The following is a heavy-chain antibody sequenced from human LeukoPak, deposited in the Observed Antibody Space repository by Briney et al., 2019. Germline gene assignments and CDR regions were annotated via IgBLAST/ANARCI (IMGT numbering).Heavy chain of an antibody. Sequence: PGGSLRLSCAASGFTFSSYGMHWVRQAPGKGLEWVVVISYDGSNKFYADSVKGRFTISRDNSKNTLYLQMNSLRGEDTAVYYCAKEPGYYFDYWGRGTLVTVSS. CDR3: AKEPGYYFDY. CDR2: ISYDGSNK. V-gene: IGHV3-30*19. J-gene: IGHJ4*02. CDR1: GFTFSSYG.